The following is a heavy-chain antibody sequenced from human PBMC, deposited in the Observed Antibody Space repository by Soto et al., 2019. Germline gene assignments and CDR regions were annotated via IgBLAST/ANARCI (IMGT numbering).Heavy chain of an antibody. CDR1: GFTFRNFG. Sequence: QVRLVESGGGVVQPGRSLRLSCSASGFTFRNFGFHWVRQAPGKGLEWVALIWYDGSNKYYAESLKGRVSISRDNSKNTLYLEMKSLRFEDTDVYYCARDGDIQGGPPPKNYAMDVWGQGTTVTVSS. CDR3: ARDGDIQGGPPPKNYAMDV. V-gene: IGHV3-33*08. J-gene: IGHJ6*02. D-gene: IGHD5-12*01. CDR2: IWYDGSNK.